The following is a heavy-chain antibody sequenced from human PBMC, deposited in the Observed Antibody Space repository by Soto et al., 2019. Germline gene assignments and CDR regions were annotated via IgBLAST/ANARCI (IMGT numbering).Heavy chain of an antibody. J-gene: IGHJ4*02. CDR2: INEDGSEK. Sequence: VQLVESGGGLVQPGGSLGLSCAASGFTFSSHWMTWVRQAPGKGLEWVANINEDGSEKYYVDSVKGRFTISRDNAKNSLYLQMNSLRAEDTALFYCARGDNPEYWGQGTLVTVSS. CDR3: ARGDNPEY. CDR1: GFTFSSHW. D-gene: IGHD1-1*01. V-gene: IGHV3-7*01.